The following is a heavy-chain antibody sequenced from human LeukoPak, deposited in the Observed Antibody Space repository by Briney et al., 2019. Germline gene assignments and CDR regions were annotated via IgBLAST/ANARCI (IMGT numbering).Heavy chain of an antibody. J-gene: IGHJ4*02. CDR3: ATNRFGEFPFDY. D-gene: IGHD3-10*01. CDR1: GGTFSSYA. CDR2: IIPAFGTT. V-gene: IGHV1-69*01. Sequence: SVKVSCKASGGTFSSYAISWVRQAPGQGLEWMGGIIPAFGTTNYAQRFQGSVTITADESTSTAYMALSRLTSEDTAVYYCATNRFGEFPFDYWGQGTLVTVSS.